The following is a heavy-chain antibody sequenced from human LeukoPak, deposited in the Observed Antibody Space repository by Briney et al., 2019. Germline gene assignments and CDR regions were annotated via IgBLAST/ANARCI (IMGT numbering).Heavy chain of an antibody. CDR2: IIPIFGTA. Sequence: SVKLSCKASGGTFSSYAISWVRQAPGQGLEWMGGIIPIFGTANYAQKFQGRVTITADESTSTAYMELSSLRSEDTAVYYCARTRGYYDSSGYYKGYYFDYWGQGTLVTVSS. CDR3: ARTRGYYDSSGYYKGYYFDY. V-gene: IGHV1-69*13. D-gene: IGHD3-22*01. CDR1: GGTFSSYA. J-gene: IGHJ4*02.